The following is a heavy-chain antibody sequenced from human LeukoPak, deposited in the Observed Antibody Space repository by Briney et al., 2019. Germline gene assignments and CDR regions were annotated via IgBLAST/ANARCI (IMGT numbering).Heavy chain of an antibody. CDR3: ARPTTTVTLSAHAFDI. D-gene: IGHD4-23*01. CDR1: GFTFSRYS. V-gene: IGHV3-21*01. Sequence: GESLTLSCEGSGFTFSRYSMNWVRRAPGKGLEWISSISGVSSFIYCADSVKGRFTISRDNGMNSLYLQMNSLRVEDTAIYYCARPTTTVTLSAHAFDIWGQGTMVTVSS. J-gene: IGHJ3*02. CDR2: ISGVSSFI.